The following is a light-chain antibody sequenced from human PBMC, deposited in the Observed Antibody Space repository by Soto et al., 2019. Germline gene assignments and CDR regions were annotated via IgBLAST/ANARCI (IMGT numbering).Light chain of an antibody. J-gene: IGLJ1*01. CDR2: QDS. CDR1: KLGDKY. V-gene: IGLV3-1*01. CDR3: QAWDSSLGV. Sequence: SYELTQPPSVSVSPGQTASITSSGDKLGDKYACWYQQKPGQSPVLVIYQDSKRPSGIPERFSGSNSGNTATLTISGTQAMDEADYYCQAWDSSLGVFGTGTKLTVL.